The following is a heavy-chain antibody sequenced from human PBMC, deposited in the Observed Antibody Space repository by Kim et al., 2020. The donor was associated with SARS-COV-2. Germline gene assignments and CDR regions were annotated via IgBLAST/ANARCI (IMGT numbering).Heavy chain of an antibody. D-gene: IGHD5-18*01. CDR3: ARGQGYSYGLPDY. Sequence: YNTSLTARVTISVDTSKNQFSLRLTSVTAADTAVYYCARGQGYSYGLPDYWGQGTLVTVSS. J-gene: IGHJ4*02. V-gene: IGHV4-34*01.